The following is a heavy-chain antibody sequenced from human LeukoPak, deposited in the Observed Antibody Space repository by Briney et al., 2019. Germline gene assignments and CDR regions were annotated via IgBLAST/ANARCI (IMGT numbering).Heavy chain of an antibody. V-gene: IGHV3-21*01. CDR2: ISGRSSHI. J-gene: IGHJ4*02. CDR3: TRAFPPLRTAAAGDV. Sequence: GGSLRLACTGSGLTFSDCDMNWVRQAPGKGMGWISSISGRSSHIYYADSIKGRFTISRDNAKNSLYLQMNSLRDEDTAVYYCTRAFPPLRTAAAGDVWGQGTLVTVSS. CDR1: GLTFSDCD. D-gene: IGHD6-13*01.